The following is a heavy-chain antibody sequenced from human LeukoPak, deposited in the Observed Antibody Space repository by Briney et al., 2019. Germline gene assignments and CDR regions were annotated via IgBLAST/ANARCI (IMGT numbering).Heavy chain of an antibody. D-gene: IGHD3-10*01. Sequence: PSETLSLTCAVYGGSFSGYYWSWIRQPPGKGLEWIGEINHSGSTNYNPSLKSRVTISVDTSKNQFSLKLSSVTAADTAVYYCAGSSDYQGSKRALGHYWGQGTLVTVSS. V-gene: IGHV4-34*01. CDR3: AGSSDYQGSKRALGHY. CDR2: INHSGST. J-gene: IGHJ4*02. CDR1: GGSFSGYY.